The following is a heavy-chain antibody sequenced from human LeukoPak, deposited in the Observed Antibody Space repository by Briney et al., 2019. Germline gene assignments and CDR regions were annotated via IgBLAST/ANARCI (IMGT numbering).Heavy chain of an antibody. V-gene: IGHV3-30*03. D-gene: IGHD6-13*01. CDR3: ARDNYSSSWYKGEFVY. CDR1: GFTFSSYG. Sequence: TGGSLRLSCAASGFTFSSYGMHWVRQAPGRGLEWVAVISYDGSNKYYADSVKGRFTISRDNSKNTLFLQMNSLRAEDTAVYFCARDNYSSSWYKGEFVYWGQGTLVTVSS. J-gene: IGHJ4*02. CDR2: ISYDGSNK.